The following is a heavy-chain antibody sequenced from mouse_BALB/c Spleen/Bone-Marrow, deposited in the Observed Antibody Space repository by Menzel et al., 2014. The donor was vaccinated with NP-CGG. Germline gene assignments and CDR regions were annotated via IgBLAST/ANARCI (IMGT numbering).Heavy chain of an antibody. CDR3: ARTGNLAWFAY. D-gene: IGHD2-1*01. V-gene: IGHV1-80*01. J-gene: IGHJ3*01. Sequence: QVQLQQSGAELVRPGSSVKISCKASGYAFGSYWMNWVKQRPGQGLEWIGQIYPGDGDTNYNGKFKGKATLTADKSSSTAYMQLSSLTSEDSAVYFCARTGNLAWFAYWGQGTLVTVSA. CDR2: IYPGDGDT. CDR1: GYAFGSYW.